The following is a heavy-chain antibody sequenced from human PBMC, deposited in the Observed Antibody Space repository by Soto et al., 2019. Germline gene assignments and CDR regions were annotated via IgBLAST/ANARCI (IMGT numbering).Heavy chain of an antibody. CDR2: MNPNSGNT. V-gene: IGHV1-8*01. CDR1: GYTFTSYD. D-gene: IGHD5-12*01. CDR3: ARALATIGRYSN. J-gene: IGHJ4*02. Sequence: ASVKVSCKASGYTFTSYDINWVRQATGQGLEWMGWMNPNSGNTGYAQKFQGRVTMTRNTSISTAYMELSSLRSEDTAVYYCARALATIGRYSNWAQGTPVTGSS.